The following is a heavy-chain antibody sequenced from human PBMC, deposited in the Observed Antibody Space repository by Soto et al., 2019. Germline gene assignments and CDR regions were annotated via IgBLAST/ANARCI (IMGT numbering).Heavy chain of an antibody. CDR1: GFTFSSYA. CDR2: ISGSGGST. J-gene: IGHJ4*02. D-gene: IGHD2-21*02. Sequence: EVQLLESGGGLVQPGGSLRLSCAASGFTFSSYAMSWVRQAPGKGLEWVSAISGSGGSTYYADSVKGRFTISRDNSKITLYLQMNSLRAEDTAVYYCAKGGQVVVTARRFDYWGQGTLVTVSS. CDR3: AKGGQVVVTARRFDY. V-gene: IGHV3-23*01.